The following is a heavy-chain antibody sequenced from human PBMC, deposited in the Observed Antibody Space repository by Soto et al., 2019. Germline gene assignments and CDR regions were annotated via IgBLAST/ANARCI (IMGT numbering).Heavy chain of an antibody. V-gene: IGHV3-13*04. CDR3: ARAIGPTLFDY. Sequence: GSLRLSCSASGFTFSSYDMHWVRQGPGKGLEWVSAIGTAGDTNYAGSVKGRFTISRENAKNSLYRQMNSLRAGDTAIYFCARAIGPTLFDYWGQGTLVTVSS. CDR1: GFTFSSYD. CDR2: IGTAGDT. J-gene: IGHJ4*02. D-gene: IGHD3-22*01.